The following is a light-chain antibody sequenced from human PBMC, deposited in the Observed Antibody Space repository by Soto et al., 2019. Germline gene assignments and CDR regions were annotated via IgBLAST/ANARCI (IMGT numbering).Light chain of an antibody. Sequence: EVVLTQSPATLSLSPGEGVTLSCRASQSVTTSLAWYQQKPGQAPRLLIYDASKRATGIPARFSGSGSGTDFTLTISSLESEDFAVYYCQQRSGWPPSITFGQGTRLEIK. CDR2: DAS. J-gene: IGKJ5*01. V-gene: IGKV3-11*01. CDR3: QQRSGWPPSIT. CDR1: QSVTTS.